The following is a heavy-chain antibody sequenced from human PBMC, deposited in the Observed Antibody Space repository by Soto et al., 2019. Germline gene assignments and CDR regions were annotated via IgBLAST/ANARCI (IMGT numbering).Heavy chain of an antibody. CDR2: IIPMFGTA. V-gene: IGHV1-69*12. J-gene: IGHJ4*02. CDR1: GGTFSTYA. CDR3: XXXXXXWLRRXNNGYSG. Sequence: QVQLVQSGAEVKKPESSVKVSCKAPGGTFSTYAISWVRQAPGQGLEWMGGIIPMFGTANYAQRFQDRVTITADESTNTVYMXLXXLXXXDTAXXFXXXXXXXWLRRXNNGYSGWGQGTLVTVSS. D-gene: IGHD5-12*01.